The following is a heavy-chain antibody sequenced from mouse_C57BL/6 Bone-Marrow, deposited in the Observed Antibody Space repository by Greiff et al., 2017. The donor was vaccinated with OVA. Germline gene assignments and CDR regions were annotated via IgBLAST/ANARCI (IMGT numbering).Heavy chain of an antibody. D-gene: IGHD1-1*01. CDR3: AKKGYYGAYYFDY. Sequence: QVQLQQSGPGLVQPSQSLSITCTVSGFSLTSYGVHWVRQSPGKGLEWLGVIWRGGSTDYNAAFMSRLSITKDNSKSQVFFKMNSLQADDTAIYYCAKKGYYGAYYFDYWGQGTTLTVSS. J-gene: IGHJ2*01. CDR2: IWRGGST. V-gene: IGHV2-5*01. CDR1: GFSLTSYG.